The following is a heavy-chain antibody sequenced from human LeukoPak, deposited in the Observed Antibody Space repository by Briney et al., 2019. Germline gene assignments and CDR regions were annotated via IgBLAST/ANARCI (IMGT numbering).Heavy chain of an antibody. CDR3: ARGTVYCSGGSCYRKDWFDP. V-gene: IGHV3-30*04. Sequence: QTGGSLRLSCAASGFTFSSYAMRWVRQAPGKGLEWVAVISYDGSNKYYADSVKGRFTISRDNSKNTLYLQMNSLRAEDTAVYYCARGTVYCSGGSCYRKDWFDPWGQGTLVTVSS. D-gene: IGHD2-15*01. CDR2: ISYDGSNK. J-gene: IGHJ5*02. CDR1: GFTFSSYA.